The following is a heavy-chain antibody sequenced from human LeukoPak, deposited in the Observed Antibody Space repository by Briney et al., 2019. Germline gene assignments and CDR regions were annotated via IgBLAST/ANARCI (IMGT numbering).Heavy chain of an antibody. D-gene: IGHD2-2*01. CDR2: INHSGST. V-gene: IGHV4-34*01. Sequence: KPSETLSLTCAVYGGSFSGYYWSWIRQPPGKGLEWIGEINHSGSTNYNPSLKSRVTISVDTSKNQFSLKLSSVTAADTAVYYCARTVVVPAATCMDVWGQGTTVTVSS. CDR3: ARTVVVPAATCMDV. J-gene: IGHJ6*02. CDR1: GGSFSGYY.